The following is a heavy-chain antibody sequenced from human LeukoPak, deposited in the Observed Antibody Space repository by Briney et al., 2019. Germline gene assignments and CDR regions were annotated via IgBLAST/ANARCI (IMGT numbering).Heavy chain of an antibody. J-gene: IGHJ5*02. CDR3: ARHYGQGWWSSGWNWFDP. V-gene: IGHV4-59*08. Sequence: SETLSLTCTVSGGSMCSYYWSWIRQPRGKGLEGFGYIYYSGSNNYNPSLKSRVTISVDTSKNQFSLKLSSVTAADTAVYYCARHYGQGWWSSGWNWFDPWGQGTLVTVSS. CDR2: IYYSGSN. CDR1: GGSMCSYY. D-gene: IGHD6-19*01.